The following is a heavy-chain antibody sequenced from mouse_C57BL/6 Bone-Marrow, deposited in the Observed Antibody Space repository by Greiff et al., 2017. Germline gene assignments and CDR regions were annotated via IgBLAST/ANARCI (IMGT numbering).Heavy chain of an antibody. D-gene: IGHD3-2*02. Sequence: QVQLQQPGAELVKPGASVKLSCKASGYTFTSYWMHWVKQRPGQGLEWIGMIHPNSGSTNYNEKFKSKATLTVDKSSSTAYMQLSSLTSEDSAVYYCASGSSGDVFAYWGQGTLVTVSA. V-gene: IGHV1-64*01. CDR3: ASGSSGDVFAY. CDR2: IHPNSGST. J-gene: IGHJ3*01. CDR1: GYTFTSYW.